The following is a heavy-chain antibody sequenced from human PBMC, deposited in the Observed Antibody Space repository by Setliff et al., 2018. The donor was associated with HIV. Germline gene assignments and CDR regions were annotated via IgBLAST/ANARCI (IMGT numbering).Heavy chain of an antibody. CDR2: IIPIIGIT. D-gene: IGHD3-16*01. Sequence: SVKVSCKASGGTFSSYAISWVRQAPGQGLEWMGGIIPIIGITNQAQKFQGRVTITADKSTNTAYMELSSLRSEDTAVYYCAKDRGRGNWFDPWGQGTLVTVSS. J-gene: IGHJ5*02. V-gene: IGHV1-69*10. CDR3: AKDRGRGNWFDP. CDR1: GGTFSSYA.